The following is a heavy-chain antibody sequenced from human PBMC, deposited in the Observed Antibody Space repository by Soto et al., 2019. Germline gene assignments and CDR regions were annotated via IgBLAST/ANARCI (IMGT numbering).Heavy chain of an antibody. D-gene: IGHD3-10*01. CDR2: IYYSGST. Sequence: SETLSLTCTVSGGSISSGDYYWSWIRQPPGKGLEWIGYIYYSGSTYYNPSLKSRVTISVDTSKNQFSLKLSSVTAADTAVYYCVRVGVWFGELAGPVYYFDYWGQGTLVTVSS. CDR1: GGSISSGDYY. CDR3: VRVGVWFGELAGPVYYFDY. V-gene: IGHV4-30-4*01. J-gene: IGHJ4*02.